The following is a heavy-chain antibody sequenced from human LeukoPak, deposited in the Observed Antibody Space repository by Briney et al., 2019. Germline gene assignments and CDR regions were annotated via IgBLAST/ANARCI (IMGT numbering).Heavy chain of an antibody. CDR3: TRIFRTAHFDY. J-gene: IGHJ4*02. D-gene: IGHD2/OR15-2a*01. CDR2: IKSKTDGGTA. CDR1: GFTFTNAW. V-gene: IGHV3-15*07. Sequence: GGSLRLSCAASGFTFTNAWMNWVRQAPGKGLEWVGRIKSKTDGGTADYAAPVKGRFTISRDDSENTLYLQVNSLKTEDTAVYYCTRIFRTAHFDYWGQGTPVTVSS.